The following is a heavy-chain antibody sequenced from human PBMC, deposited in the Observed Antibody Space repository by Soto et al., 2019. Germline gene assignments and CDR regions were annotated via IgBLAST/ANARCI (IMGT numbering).Heavy chain of an antibody. V-gene: IGHV3-23*01. Sequence: GGSLRLSCAASGFTFSNYVMIWVRQSPGRGLEWVSVITGGRVSTYYADSLKGRFTVSRDNSKNTMDLQMNSLGVEDTAIYYCARKNSGVGASYDYFDYWGQGTVVTVSS. CDR1: GFTFSNYV. CDR2: ITGGRVST. J-gene: IGHJ4*02. D-gene: IGHD1-26*01. CDR3: ARKNSGVGASYDYFDY.